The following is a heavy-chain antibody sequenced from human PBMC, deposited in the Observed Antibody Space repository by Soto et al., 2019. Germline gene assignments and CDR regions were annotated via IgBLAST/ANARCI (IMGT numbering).Heavy chain of an antibody. V-gene: IGHV3-7*01. J-gene: IGHJ4*02. CDR1: GFTFSRHW. D-gene: IGHD2-21*02. CDR3: TRADCGGDCYSYMGLDY. CDR2: IKQDGSDK. Sequence: EVQLVESGGGLVQPGGSLRLSCAASGFTFSRHWMTWVRQAPGKGLEWVANIKQDGSDKYYVDSVKGRFTISRDNAKNSLYLQMNSLRAEDTAVYYCTRADCGGDCYSYMGLDYWGQGTLVTVSS.